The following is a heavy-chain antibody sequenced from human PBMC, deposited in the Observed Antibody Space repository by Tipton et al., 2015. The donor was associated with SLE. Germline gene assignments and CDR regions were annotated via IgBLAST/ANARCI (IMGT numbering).Heavy chain of an antibody. CDR1: GGSISSYY. V-gene: IGHV4-4*08. J-gene: IGHJ4*02. CDR3: ARLGIVGARDYFDY. D-gene: IGHD1-26*01. CDR2: IYTSGST. Sequence: TLSLTCTVSGGSISSYYWSWIRQPPGKGLEWIGYIYTSGSTNYNPPLKSRVTISVDTSKNQFSLKLSSVTAADTAVYYCARLGIVGARDYFDYWGQGTLVTVSS.